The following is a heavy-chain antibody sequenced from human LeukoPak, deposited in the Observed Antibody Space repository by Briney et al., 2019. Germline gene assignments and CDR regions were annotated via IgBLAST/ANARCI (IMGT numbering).Heavy chain of an antibody. V-gene: IGHV3-23*01. J-gene: IGHJ4*02. CDR3: AKAHYYHDSSGYFDF. Sequence: PGGSLRLSCAASGFTFSSYGMSWVRQAPGKGLEWVSAISGSGGSTHYADSVKGRFTVSRDNSKNTLYLQMNSLRAEDTAVYYCAKAHYYHDSSGYFDFWGQGTLVTVSS. CDR2: ISGSGGST. D-gene: IGHD3-22*01. CDR1: GFTFSSYG.